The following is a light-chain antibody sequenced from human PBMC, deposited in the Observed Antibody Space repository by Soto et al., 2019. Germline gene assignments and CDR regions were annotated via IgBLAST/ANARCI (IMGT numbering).Light chain of an antibody. Sequence: EIVMTQSPATLSVSPGERATLSCRASQSVSSNLAWYQQKPGQAPRLLIYGASTRATGIPARFSGSRSGTEFTLPISSLQSEDFAVYYCQQYNNWPSTFGQGTKLEIK. CDR2: GAS. J-gene: IGKJ2*01. V-gene: IGKV3-15*01. CDR1: QSVSSN. CDR3: QQYNNWPST.